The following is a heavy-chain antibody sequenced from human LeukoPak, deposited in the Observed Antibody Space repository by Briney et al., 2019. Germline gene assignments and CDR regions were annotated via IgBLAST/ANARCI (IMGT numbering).Heavy chain of an antibody. D-gene: IGHD2-21*02. CDR3: ARDPSVVVTAPNGWFDP. V-gene: IGHV1-18*01. CDR1: GYTFTNYG. CDR2: ISAYNGNT. Sequence: ASVKVPCKASGYTFTNYGISWVRQAPGQGLEWMGWISAYNGNTNYAQKIQGRVTMTTDTFTSTAYMELRSLRSDDTAVYYCARDPSVVVTAPNGWFDPWGQGTLVTVSS. J-gene: IGHJ5*02.